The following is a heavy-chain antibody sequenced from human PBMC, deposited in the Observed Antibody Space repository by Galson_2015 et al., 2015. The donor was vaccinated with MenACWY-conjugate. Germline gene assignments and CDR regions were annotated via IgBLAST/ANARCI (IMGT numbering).Heavy chain of an antibody. V-gene: IGHV7-4-1*02. CDR3: ARGGTNYYYYGMDV. CDR2: INTNTGNP. J-gene: IGHJ6*02. D-gene: IGHD2-8*01. Sequence: SVTVSCKASGYTFTSYAMNWVRQAPGHGLEWMGLINTNTGNPTYAQGFTGRFVFSLYTSVSTSYLQISSLTAEDTAVYYFARGGTNYYYYGMDVWGQGTTVTGSS. CDR1: GYTFTSYA.